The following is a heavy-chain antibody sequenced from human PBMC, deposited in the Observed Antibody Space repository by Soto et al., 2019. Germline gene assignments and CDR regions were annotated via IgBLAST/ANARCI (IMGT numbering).Heavy chain of an antibody. J-gene: IGHJ1*01. CDR3: VKDESINWYSGHFRH. CDR1: GYSISSGNY. V-gene: IGHV4-38-2*01. D-gene: IGHD6-13*01. Sequence: PSETLSLTCAVSGYSISSGNYWAWIRQPPGRGLEWIGSLYHIGSTHYNTSLKSRVTISVDTSKNHFSLELSSVTAADTAIYYCVKDESINWYSGHFRHWGQGTLVTVSS. CDR2: LYHIGST.